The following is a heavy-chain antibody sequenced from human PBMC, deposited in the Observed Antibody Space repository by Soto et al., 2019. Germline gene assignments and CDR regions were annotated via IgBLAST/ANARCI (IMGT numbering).Heavy chain of an antibody. V-gene: IGHV1-8*01. CDR2: MNPNSGNT. D-gene: IGHD4-17*01. CDR1: GYTFTKFD. Sequence: QVQLVQSGAEVKKPGASVRVSCKASGYTFTKFDINWVRQATGQGLGWMGWMNPNSGNTGYAQKFQGRVTMTRNTSITTAYMELSTLRSEDTAVYYCVRGDYGDYSHWFDPWGQGTLVTVSS. CDR3: VRGDYGDYSHWFDP. J-gene: IGHJ5*02.